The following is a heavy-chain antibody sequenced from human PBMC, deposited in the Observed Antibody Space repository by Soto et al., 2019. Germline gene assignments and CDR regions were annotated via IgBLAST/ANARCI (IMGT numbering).Heavy chain of an antibody. V-gene: IGHV3-23*01. J-gene: IGHJ5*02. Sequence: GGSLRLSCAASGFTFSSYALSWVRQAPWKGLEWVSAISGSGGSTYYADSVKGRFTIFRDNSKNTLYLQMNSLRAEDTAVYYCAKDGNPIPYLTGYYRLGWFDPWGQGTLVTVSS. D-gene: IGHD3-9*01. CDR3: AKDGNPIPYLTGYYRLGWFDP. CDR1: GFTFSSYA. CDR2: ISGSGGST.